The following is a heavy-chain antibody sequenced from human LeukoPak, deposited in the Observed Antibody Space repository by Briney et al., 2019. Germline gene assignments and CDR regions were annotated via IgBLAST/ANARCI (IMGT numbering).Heavy chain of an antibody. Sequence: SETLSLTCTVSGGSISSYYWSWIRQPPGKGLEWIGYIYYSGSTNYNPSLKSRVTISVDTPKNQFSLKLSSVTAADTAVYYCARYYDFWSGQSTPYYGMDVWGQGTTVTVSS. J-gene: IGHJ6*02. CDR1: GGSISSYY. CDR2: IYYSGST. D-gene: IGHD3-3*01. V-gene: IGHV4-59*01. CDR3: ARYYDFWSGQSTPYYGMDV.